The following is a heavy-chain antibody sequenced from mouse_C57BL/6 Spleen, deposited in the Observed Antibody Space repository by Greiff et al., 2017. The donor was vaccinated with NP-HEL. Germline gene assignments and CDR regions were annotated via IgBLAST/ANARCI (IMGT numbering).Heavy chain of an antibody. CDR1: GFTFSDYG. CDR2: ISSGSSTI. D-gene: IGHD6-5*01. Sequence: EVKLVESGGGLVKPGGSLKLSCAASGFTFSDYGMHWVRQAPEKGLEWVAYISSGSSTIYYADTVKGRFTISRDNAKNTLFLQMTSLRSEDTAMYYCASPIRGGFAYWGQGTLVTVSA. CDR3: ASPIRGGFAY. V-gene: IGHV5-17*01. J-gene: IGHJ3*01.